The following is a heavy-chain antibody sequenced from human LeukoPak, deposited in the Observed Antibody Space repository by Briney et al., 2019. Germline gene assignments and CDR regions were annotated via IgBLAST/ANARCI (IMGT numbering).Heavy chain of an antibody. D-gene: IGHD3-9*01. J-gene: IGHJ5*02. Sequence: PGGSLRLSCAASGFTFSSYGMSWVRQAPGKGLEWVSAISGSGGSTYYADSVKGRFTISRDNSKNTLYLQMNSLRAEDTAVYYCAKTLGGYDILTGYYIPNWFDPWGQGTLVTVSS. CDR3: AKTLGGYDILTGYYIPNWFDP. CDR2: ISGSGGST. V-gene: IGHV3-23*01. CDR1: GFTFSSYG.